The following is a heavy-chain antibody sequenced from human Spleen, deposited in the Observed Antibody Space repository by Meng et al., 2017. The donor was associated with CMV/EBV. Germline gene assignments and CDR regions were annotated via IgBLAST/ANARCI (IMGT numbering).Heavy chain of an antibody. J-gene: IGHJ5*02. CDR2: ISSSSSYI. D-gene: IGHD4-11*01. Sequence: EVQLVESGGGLVKPGGCXXLSCVASGFTFSSYSMNWVRQAPGKGLEWVSSISSSSSYIYYADSVKGRFTISRDNAKNSLYLQMNSLRAEDTAVYYCARGHDYSNYGWFDPWGQGTLVTVSS. CDR3: ARGHDYSNYGWFDP. V-gene: IGHV3-21*01. CDR1: GFTFSSYS.